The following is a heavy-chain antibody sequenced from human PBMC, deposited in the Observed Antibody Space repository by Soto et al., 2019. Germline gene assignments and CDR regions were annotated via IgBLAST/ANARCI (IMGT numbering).Heavy chain of an antibody. CDR2: ISTYSGDT. V-gene: IGHV1-18*01. CDR3: ARHHGPTTSENWFDP. J-gene: IGHJ5*02. Sequence: QVHLVQSGVEVKTPGASVKVSCQASGYTFFTYDISWVRQAPGQGHEWMGWISTYSGDTKYAQKFQGRVPMTTDTDTTTAYLELRSLRCDNTAVYYCARHHGPTTSENWFDPWGQGTLVTVSS. CDR1: GYTFFTYD. D-gene: IGHD5-12*01.